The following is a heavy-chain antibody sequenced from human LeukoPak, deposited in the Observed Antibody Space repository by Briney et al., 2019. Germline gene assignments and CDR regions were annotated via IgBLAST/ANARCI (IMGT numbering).Heavy chain of an antibody. CDR3: ARDSGGYSSSWYHYYYGMDV. J-gene: IGHJ6*02. D-gene: IGHD6-13*01. CDR1: GGTFSSYA. CDR2: IIPIFGTA. Sequence: RASVKVSCKASGGTFSSYAISWVRQAPGQGLEWMGGIIPIFGTANYAQKFQGRVTITADESTSTAYMELSSLRSEDTAVYYCARDSGGYSSSWYHYYYGMDVWGQGTTVTVSS. V-gene: IGHV1-69*13.